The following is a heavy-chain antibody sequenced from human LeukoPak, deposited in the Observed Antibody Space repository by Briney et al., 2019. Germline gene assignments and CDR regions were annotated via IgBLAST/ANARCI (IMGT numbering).Heavy chain of an antibody. Sequence: SETLSLTCTVSGGSLSSYYWSWIRQPPGKGLEWIGYIYYSGSTNYNPSLKSRVTISVDTSKNQFTLKLSSVTAADTAVDYWARFFPHRFFDWWGQGRLVTVSS. J-gene: IGHJ4*02. CDR2: IYYSGST. D-gene: IGHD2-21*01. V-gene: IGHV4-59*01. CDR3: ARFFPHRFFDW. CDR1: GGSLSSYY.